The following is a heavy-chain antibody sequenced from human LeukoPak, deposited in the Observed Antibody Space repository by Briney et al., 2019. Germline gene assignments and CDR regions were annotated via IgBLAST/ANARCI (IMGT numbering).Heavy chain of an antibody. CDR3: AKTTTGYSSGRFPGWPVDY. CDR2: IFGSGGST. Sequence: GGSLRLSCAASGFTFSSYAMYWVRQAPGKGLEWVSGIFGSGGSTHYVDSVKGRFTISRDNSKNTVYLQMNSLRAEDTAVYYCAKTTTGYSSGRFPGWPVDYWGQGALVTVSS. CDR1: GFTFSSYA. D-gene: IGHD6-19*01. J-gene: IGHJ4*02. V-gene: IGHV3-23*01.